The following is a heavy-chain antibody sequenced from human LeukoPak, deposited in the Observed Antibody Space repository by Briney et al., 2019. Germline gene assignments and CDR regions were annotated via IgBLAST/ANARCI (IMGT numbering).Heavy chain of an antibody. CDR3: AKDHAATHYYFDY. V-gene: IGHV3-23*01. Sequence: GGSLRLSCAASGFTFSSYDMSWVRQAPGKGLEWGSAISGSGGSTYYADSVKGRFTISRDNSKNTLYLQMNSLRAEDTAVYYCAKDHAATHYYFDYWGQGTLVTVSS. D-gene: IGHD6-13*01. CDR1: GFTFSSYD. CDR2: ISGSGGST. J-gene: IGHJ4*02.